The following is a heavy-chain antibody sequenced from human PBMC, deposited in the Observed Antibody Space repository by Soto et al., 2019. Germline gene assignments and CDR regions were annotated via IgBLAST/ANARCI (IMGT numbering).Heavy chain of an antibody. CDR2: ISYDGSNK. J-gene: IGHJ6*02. CDR1: GFTFSSYA. Sequence: QVQLVESGGGVVQPGRSLRLSCAASGFTFSSYAMHWVRQAPGKGLEWVAVISYDGSNKYYADSVKGRFTISRDNSKNTLYQQMNSLRAEDTAVYYCARDYYRFNSGYGFSMDVWGQGTTVTVSS. V-gene: IGHV3-30-3*01. D-gene: IGHD5-12*01. CDR3: ARDYYRFNSGYGFSMDV.